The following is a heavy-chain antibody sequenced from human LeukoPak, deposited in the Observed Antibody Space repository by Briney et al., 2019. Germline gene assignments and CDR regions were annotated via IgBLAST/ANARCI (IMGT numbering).Heavy chain of an antibody. CDR3: AKDVGRWLQIDY. J-gene: IGHJ4*02. D-gene: IGHD5-24*01. CDR1: GFTFSGYG. CDR2: VQFDGNNE. Sequence: GGSLRLSCAASGFTFSGYGMHWVRQAPGKGLEWVAFVQFDGNNEYYADSVKGRFTISRDMSKNTLYLQMNSLRSEDTAVYYCAKDVGRWLQIDYWGQGTLVTVSS. V-gene: IGHV3-30*02.